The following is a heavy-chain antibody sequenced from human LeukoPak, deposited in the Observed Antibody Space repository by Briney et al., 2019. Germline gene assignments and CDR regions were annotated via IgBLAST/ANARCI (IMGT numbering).Heavy chain of an antibody. Sequence: ASVKVSCKASGYTFTSYGISWVRQAPGQGLEWMGWVSAYNGNTNYAQKLQGRVTMTTDTSTSTGYMELRSLRSDDTAVYYCARGRFVDTAMVRLDAFDIWGQGTMVTVSS. CDR1: GYTFTSYG. J-gene: IGHJ3*02. CDR2: VSAYNGNT. CDR3: ARGRFVDTAMVRLDAFDI. D-gene: IGHD5-18*01. V-gene: IGHV1-18*04.